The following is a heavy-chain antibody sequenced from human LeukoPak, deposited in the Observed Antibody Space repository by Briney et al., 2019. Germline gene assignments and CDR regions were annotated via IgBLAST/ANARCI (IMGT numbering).Heavy chain of an antibody. V-gene: IGHV4-34*01. J-gene: IGHJ4*02. CDR2: INHSGST. D-gene: IGHD3-22*01. CDR1: GGSITSYY. CDR3: ARFTSSGYPFDY. Sequence: PSETLSLTCTVSGGSITSYYWSWIRQPPGKGLEWIGEINHSGSTNYNPSLKSRVTISVDTSKNQFSLKLSSVTAADTAVYYCARFTSSGYPFDYWGQGTLVTVSS.